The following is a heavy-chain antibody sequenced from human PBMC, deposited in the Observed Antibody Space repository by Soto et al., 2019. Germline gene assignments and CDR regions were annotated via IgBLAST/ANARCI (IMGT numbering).Heavy chain of an antibody. D-gene: IGHD2-2*01. J-gene: IGHJ4*02. Sequence: PGGSLRLSCAVSGFTFTKYWMHWVRQAPGKGLEWVSRINSDGSSTTYADSVKGRFTISRDDAKNMLYLQMNSLGAEDTAMYYCTRDFSNMPLDYWGQGTLVTVSS. CDR3: TRDFSNMPLDY. V-gene: IGHV3-74*03. CDR2: INSDGSST. CDR1: GFTFTKYW.